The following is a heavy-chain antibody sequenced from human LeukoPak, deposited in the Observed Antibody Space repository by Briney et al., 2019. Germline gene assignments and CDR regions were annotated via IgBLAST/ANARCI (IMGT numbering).Heavy chain of an antibody. Sequence: SETLSLTCTVSGGSISSYYWSWIRQPPGKGLERIGYIYYSGSTNYNPSLKSRVTISVDTSKNQFSLKLSSVTAADTAVYYCARDYYGSGSYSKYYYYYYMDVWGKGTTVTISS. CDR2: IYYSGST. CDR1: GGSISSYY. D-gene: IGHD3-10*01. CDR3: ARDYYGSGSYSKYYYYYYMDV. V-gene: IGHV4-59*01. J-gene: IGHJ6*03.